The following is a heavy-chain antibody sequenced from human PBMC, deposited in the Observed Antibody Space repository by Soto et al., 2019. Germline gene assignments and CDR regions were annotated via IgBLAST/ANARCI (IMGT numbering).Heavy chain of an antibody. CDR1: GFTFSYYA. Sequence: PGGSLRLSCAASGFTFSYYAMSWVRQAPGKGLEWVSAISGSGGITYYADSVKGRFTISRDNSKNTLYLQMNSLRAEDTAIYYCTKDQAPYYYDSSGYSYYDSWGQGTLVTVSS. CDR3: TKDQAPYYYDSSGYSYYDS. CDR2: ISGSGGIT. D-gene: IGHD3-22*01. J-gene: IGHJ4*02. V-gene: IGHV3-23*01.